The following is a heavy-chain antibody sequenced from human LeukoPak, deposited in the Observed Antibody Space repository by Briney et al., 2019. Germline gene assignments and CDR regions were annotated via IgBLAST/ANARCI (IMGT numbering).Heavy chain of an antibody. CDR2: INHSGST. CDR3: ARGYSRQLGGLNWFDP. Sequence: PSETLSLTCAVYGGSFSGYYWSWIRQPPGKGLEWIGEINHSGSTNYNPSLKSRVTISVDTSKNQFSLKLRSVTAADTAVYYCARGYSRQLGGLNWFDPGAREPWSPSPQ. V-gene: IGHV4-34*01. D-gene: IGHD6-6*01. CDR1: GGSFSGYY. J-gene: IGHJ5*02.